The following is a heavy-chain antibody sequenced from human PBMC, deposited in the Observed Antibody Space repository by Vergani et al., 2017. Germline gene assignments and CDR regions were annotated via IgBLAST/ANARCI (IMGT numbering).Heavy chain of an antibody. V-gene: IGHV1-69*01. J-gene: IGHJ2*01. CDR1: GGTFSSYA. CDR3: ARAYCGGDCYSIYWYFDL. Sequence: QVQLVQSGAEVKKPGSSVKVSCKASGGTFSSYAISWVRQAPGQGLEWMGGIIPIFGTANYAQKFQGRVTITADESTSTAYMELSSLRSEDTAGYYCARAYCGGDCYSIYWYFDLWGRGTLVTVSS. CDR2: IIPIFGTA. D-gene: IGHD2-21*02.